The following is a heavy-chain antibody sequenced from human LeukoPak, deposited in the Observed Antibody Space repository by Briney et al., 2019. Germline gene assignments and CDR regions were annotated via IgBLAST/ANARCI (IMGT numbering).Heavy chain of an antibody. J-gene: IGHJ3*02. Sequence: ASVKVSCKASGYTFTSYGISWVRQAPGQGLEGMGWISAYNGNTNYAQKLQGRVTMTTDTSTSTAYMELRSLRSDDTAVYYCARGALSGYYIRSNAFDIWGQGTMVTVSS. CDR2: ISAYNGNT. CDR1: GYTFTSYG. V-gene: IGHV1-18*04. CDR3: ARGALSGYYIRSNAFDI. D-gene: IGHD5-12*01.